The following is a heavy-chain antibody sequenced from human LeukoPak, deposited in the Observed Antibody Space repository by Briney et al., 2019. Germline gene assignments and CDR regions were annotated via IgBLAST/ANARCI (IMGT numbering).Heavy chain of an antibody. Sequence: SETLSLTCTVSGGSISGDYWSWIRQPAGKGLEWIGRIYSSRRTDYNPSPKSRRTMSADTSKNKFSLMQISVTAANTAVYYCARGPHYALGMYFDYWGQGTLVTVSS. CDR3: ARGPHYALGMYFDY. J-gene: IGHJ4*02. CDR2: IYSSRRT. V-gene: IGHV4-4*07. D-gene: IGHD7-27*01. CDR1: GGSISGDY.